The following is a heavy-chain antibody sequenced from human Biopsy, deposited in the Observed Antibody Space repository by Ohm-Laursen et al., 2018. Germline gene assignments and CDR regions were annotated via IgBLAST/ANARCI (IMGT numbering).Heavy chain of an antibody. CDR1: GYTFTSHD. CDR2: MSPNTGNT. J-gene: IGHJ4*02. D-gene: IGHD1-26*01. V-gene: IGHV1-8*01. CDR3: ARWETTLGRSLDS. Sequence: ASVKVSCKASGYTFTSHDINWVRQATGQGLEWMGWMSPNTGNTVYAQRFQDRVNMTSDTSTGTAYMELTSLTSDDTAVYFCARWETTLGRSLDSWGQGTLVAVSS.